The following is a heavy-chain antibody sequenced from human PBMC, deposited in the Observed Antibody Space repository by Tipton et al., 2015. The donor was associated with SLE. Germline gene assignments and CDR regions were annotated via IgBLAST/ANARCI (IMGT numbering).Heavy chain of an antibody. CDR1: GFSFDDYA. Sequence: LSLTCAASGFSFDDYAMHWVRQAPGKGLEWVSGISWNSGNIDYADSVKGRFTISRDNVKNSLYLQMSSLRVEDTALYYCTKDSSYHCSGGTCYRALDYWGQGTLVTVSS. CDR3: TKDSSYHCSGGTCYRALDY. V-gene: IGHV3-9*01. D-gene: IGHD2-15*01. J-gene: IGHJ4*02. CDR2: ISWNSGNI.